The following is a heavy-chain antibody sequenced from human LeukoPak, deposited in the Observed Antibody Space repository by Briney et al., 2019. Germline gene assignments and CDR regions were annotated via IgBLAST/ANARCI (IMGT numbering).Heavy chain of an antibody. Sequence: SEILSLTCTVSGGSINNYYWSWIRQPPGKGLELIGYIYYSGSTNYNPSLKSRATMSVDTSKNQFSLKVNSVTAADTAVYYCARRTGYYDGFDYWGQGTLVTVSS. CDR1: GGSINNYY. CDR2: IYYSGST. D-gene: IGHD3/OR15-3a*01. V-gene: IGHV4-59*01. J-gene: IGHJ4*02. CDR3: ARRTGYYDGFDY.